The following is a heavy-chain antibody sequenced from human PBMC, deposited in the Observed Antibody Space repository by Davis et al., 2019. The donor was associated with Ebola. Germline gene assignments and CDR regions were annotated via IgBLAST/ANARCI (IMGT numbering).Heavy chain of an antibody. V-gene: IGHV3-33*08. CDR2: IWYDGSNK. CDR1: GFTFSSYG. D-gene: IGHD2-15*01. Sequence: GESLKISCAASGFTFSSYGMHWVRQAPGKGLEWVAVIWYDGSNKYYADSVKGRFTISRDNSKNTLYLQMNSLRAEDTAVYYCAREDIVVVVAATEWLYYYGMDVWGQGTTVTVSS. J-gene: IGHJ6*02. CDR3: AREDIVVVVAATEWLYYYGMDV.